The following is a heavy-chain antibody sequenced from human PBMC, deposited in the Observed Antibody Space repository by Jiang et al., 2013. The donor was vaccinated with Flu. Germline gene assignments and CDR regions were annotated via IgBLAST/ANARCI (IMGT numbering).Heavy chain of an antibody. V-gene: IGHV5-51*01. J-gene: IGHJ6*02. D-gene: IGHD3-3*01. Sequence: GAEVKKPGESLKISCKGSGYSFTSYWIGWVRQMPGKGLEWMGIIYPGDSDTRYSPSFQGQVTISADKSISTAYLQWSSLKASDTATYYCARLESEYYDFWSGYSTPYGMDVWGQGTTVTVSS. CDR3: ARLESEYYDFWSGYSTPYGMDV. CDR1: GYSFTSYW. CDR2: IYPGDSDT.